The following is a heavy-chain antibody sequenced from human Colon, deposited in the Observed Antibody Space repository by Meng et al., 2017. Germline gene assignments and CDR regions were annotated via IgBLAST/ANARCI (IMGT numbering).Heavy chain of an antibody. CDR3: ARTINYDSSNYIPFDY. Sequence: SGPTLVKPTQTLTLTCTFSGFSLSTTGMRVSWIRQPPGKALEWLARIDWDDDKFYSTSLKTRLTISKDTSKNQVVLTMTNMDPVDTATYYCARTINYDSSNYIPFDYWGQGTRVTVSS. D-gene: IGHD3-22*01. CDR1: GFSLSTTGMR. CDR2: IDWDDDK. J-gene: IGHJ4*02. V-gene: IGHV2-70*04.